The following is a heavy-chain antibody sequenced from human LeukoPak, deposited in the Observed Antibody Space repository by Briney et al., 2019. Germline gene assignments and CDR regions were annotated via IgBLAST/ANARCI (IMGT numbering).Heavy chain of an antibody. J-gene: IGHJ4*02. Sequence: PSETLSLTCAVYGGSFSGYYWSWIRQPPGKGLEWIGEINHSGSTNYNPSLKSRVTISVDTSKNQFSLKLSSMTAADTAVYYCARSSYIVGTDYFDYWGQGTLVTVSS. D-gene: IGHD1-26*01. V-gene: IGHV4-34*01. CDR3: ARSSYIVGTDYFDY. CDR2: INHSGST. CDR1: GGSFSGYY.